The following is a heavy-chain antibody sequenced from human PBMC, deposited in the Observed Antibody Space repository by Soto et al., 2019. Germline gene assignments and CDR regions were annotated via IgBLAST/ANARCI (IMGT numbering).Heavy chain of an antibody. D-gene: IGHD3-3*01. CDR2: INHSGSA. J-gene: IGHJ4*02. CDR1: GGSFSGHF. V-gene: IGHV4-34*01. Sequence: SETLSLTCGVYGGSFSGHFCSWMRQPPGKGLEWIGEINHSGSANYNPSLKSRVTISVDTSKNQFSLKLTSVTAADTAVYYCAGWAVGIMIFGVPKDYWSQGTQVTV. CDR3: AGWAVGIMIFGVPKDY.